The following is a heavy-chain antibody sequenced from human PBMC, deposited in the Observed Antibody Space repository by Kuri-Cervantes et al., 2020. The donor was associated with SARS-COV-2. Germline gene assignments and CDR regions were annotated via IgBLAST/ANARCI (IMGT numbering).Heavy chain of an antibody. CDR3: ARVRGRGSGWFSSSSSVLDY. J-gene: IGHJ4*02. CDR2: IYYSGST. V-gene: IGHV4-59*12. Sequence: SETLSLTCTVSGGSISSYYWSWIRQPPGKGLEWIGYIYYSGSTNYSHSLKSRVTISVDTSKNQFSLKLSSVTAADTAVYYCARVRGRGSGWFSSSSSVLDYWGQGTLVTGSS. D-gene: IGHD6-6*01. CDR1: GGSISSYY.